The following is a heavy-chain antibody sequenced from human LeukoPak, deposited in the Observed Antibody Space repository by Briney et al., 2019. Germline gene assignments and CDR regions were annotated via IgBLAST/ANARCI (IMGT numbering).Heavy chain of an antibody. Sequence: GGSLRLSCAASGFTFSSYSMNWVRQAPGKGLEWVSSISSSRSYIYYADSVKGRFTISRDNAKNSLYLQMNSLRAEDTAVYYCARDALIAAVDFDYWGQGTLVTVSS. D-gene: IGHD6-13*01. CDR3: ARDALIAAVDFDY. J-gene: IGHJ4*02. CDR1: GFTFSSYS. V-gene: IGHV3-21*01. CDR2: ISSSRSYI.